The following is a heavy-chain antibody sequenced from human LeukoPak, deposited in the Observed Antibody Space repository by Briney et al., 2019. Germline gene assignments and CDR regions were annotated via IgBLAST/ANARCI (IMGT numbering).Heavy chain of an antibody. CDR2: IWYDGSSK. D-gene: IGHD3-22*01. CDR3: AKDYAMTVVANWVDY. V-gene: IGHV3-33*06. J-gene: IGHJ4*02. CDR1: GFTFSSYG. Sequence: ESGGSLRLSCAASGFTFSSYGMPWVRQAPGKGLEWVAVIWYDGSSKYNADSVKGRFTISRDNSKNTLYLQMNSLRAEDTAVYYCAKDYAMTVVANWVDYWGQGTLVTVSS.